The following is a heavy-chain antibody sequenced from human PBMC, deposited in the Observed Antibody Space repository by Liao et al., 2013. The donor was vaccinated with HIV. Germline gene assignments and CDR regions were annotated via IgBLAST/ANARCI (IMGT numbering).Heavy chain of an antibody. CDR1: GDSISSSRYY. J-gene: IGHJ4*02. V-gene: IGHV4-39*07. CDR2: IYYSGST. Sequence: QLQLQESGPGLVKPSETLSLTCTVSGDSISSSRYYWGWIRQPPGKGLEWIGSIYYSGSTYYNLSLKSRVTISVDTSKNQFSLKLSSVTAADTAVYYCARERFGYLDSSGYYPGSLDYWGQGTLVTVSS. D-gene: IGHD3-22*01. CDR3: ARERFGYLDSSGYYPGSLDY.